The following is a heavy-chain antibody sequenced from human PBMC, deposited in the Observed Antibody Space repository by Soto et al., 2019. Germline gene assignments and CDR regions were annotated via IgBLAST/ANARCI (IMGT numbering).Heavy chain of an antibody. J-gene: IGHJ4*02. CDR1: GYTFTGYY. CDR3: ARSQNVGLRFLEWLSPPDY. CDR2: INPNSGGT. D-gene: IGHD3-3*01. Sequence: ASVKVSCKASGYTFTGYYMHWVRQAPGQGLEWMGWINPNSGGTNYAQKFQGRVIMTRDTSISTAYMELSRLRSDDTAVYYCARSQNVGLRFLEWLSPPDYWGQGTLVTVSS. V-gene: IGHV1-2*02.